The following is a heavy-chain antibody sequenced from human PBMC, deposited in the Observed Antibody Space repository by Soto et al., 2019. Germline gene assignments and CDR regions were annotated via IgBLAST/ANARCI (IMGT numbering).Heavy chain of an antibody. V-gene: IGHV4-59*01. Sequence: KTSETLSLTCSVSGGSISSYFWSWIRQPPGKGLEYIGYIYYTGSTNYNLSLKSRVTISVDTSKNQFSLKLSSVTAADTAVYYCARGGSLGDYYYGMDVWGQGTTVTVSS. CDR3: ARGGSLGDYYYGMDV. CDR1: GGSISSYF. D-gene: IGHD3-10*01. CDR2: IYYTGST. J-gene: IGHJ6*02.